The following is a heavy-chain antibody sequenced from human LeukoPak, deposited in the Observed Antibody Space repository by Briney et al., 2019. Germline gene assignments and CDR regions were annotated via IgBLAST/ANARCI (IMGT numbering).Heavy chain of an antibody. Sequence: PGGSLRLSCAASGFRFDDYYMGCIRRAPGKGLDYISYISASGSVQYYTDSVKGRFTVSRDNSKNSLYLLMNSLTAEDTAIYYCARSMILTSEDSGGQGTLVTVSS. D-gene: IGHD3-22*01. V-gene: IGHV3-11*04. J-gene: IGHJ4*02. CDR2: ISASGSVQ. CDR1: GFRFDDYY. CDR3: ARSMILTSEDS.